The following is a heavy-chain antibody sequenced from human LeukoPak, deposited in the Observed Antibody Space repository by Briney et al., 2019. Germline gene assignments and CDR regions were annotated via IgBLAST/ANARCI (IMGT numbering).Heavy chain of an antibody. Sequence: SVKVSCKTTEDTLRNVAFSWVRQAPGQGLEWLGGIIPMIATASYSQKFQGRVSINADKSTNTVYMELSSLRSEDTAVYYCARAPPSPHLYYYYYMDVWGKGTTVTISS. V-gene: IGHV1-69*06. CDR2: IIPMIATA. CDR3: ARAPPSPHLYYYYYMDV. J-gene: IGHJ6*03. D-gene: IGHD3-3*02. CDR1: EDTLRNVA.